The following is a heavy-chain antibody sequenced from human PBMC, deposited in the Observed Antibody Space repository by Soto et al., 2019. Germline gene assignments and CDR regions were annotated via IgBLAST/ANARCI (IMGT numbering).Heavy chain of an antibody. CDR1: GGSFSGYY. D-gene: IGHD6-13*01. J-gene: IGHJ6*02. CDR3: ARANLEYSSSWYGRYYYGMDV. Sequence: TSETLSLTCAVYGGSFSGYYWSWIRQPPGKGLEWIGEINHSGSTNYNPSLKSRVTISVDTSKNQFSLKLSSVTAADTAVYYCARANLEYSSSWYGRYYYGMDVWGQGTTVTVS. V-gene: IGHV4-34*01. CDR2: INHSGST.